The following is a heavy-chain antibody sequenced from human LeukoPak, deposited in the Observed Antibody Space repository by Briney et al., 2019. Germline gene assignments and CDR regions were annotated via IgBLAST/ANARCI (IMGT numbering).Heavy chain of an antibody. V-gene: IGHV3-23*01. J-gene: IGHJ4*02. D-gene: IGHD1-26*01. CDR2: IYGSGVSI. CDR3: AKDLGWELPAVAY. CDR1: GFTFDKYV. Sequence: GGSLRLSCVGSGFTFDKYVMNWVRQAPWKGLEWLATIYGSGVSISYADSVKGRFTISRDNSNNTLYLQMKSLRAEDTAMYFCAKDLGWELPAVAYWGQGILVTVSS.